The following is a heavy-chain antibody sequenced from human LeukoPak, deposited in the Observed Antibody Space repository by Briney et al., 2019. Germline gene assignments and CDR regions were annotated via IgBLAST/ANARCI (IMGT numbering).Heavy chain of an antibody. CDR1: VYTFTSYY. J-gene: IGHJ5*02. D-gene: IGHD3-22*01. Sequence: ASVKVSCKASVYTFTSYYIHWVRPAPGQGLEWMGIINPSGGSTTYAQKFQGRVTMTRDTSTSTVYMELSSLRSEDTALYYCARGNVYDSSVYNWFDPWGQGTLVIVSS. CDR3: ARGNVYDSSVYNWFDP. V-gene: IGHV1-46*01. CDR2: INPSGGST.